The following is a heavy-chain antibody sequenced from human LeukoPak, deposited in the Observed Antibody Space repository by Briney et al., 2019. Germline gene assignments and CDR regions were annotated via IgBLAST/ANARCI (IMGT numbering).Heavy chain of an antibody. D-gene: IGHD3-9*01. CDR3: ARDFDWLLYLDY. CDR2: IYYSGST. Sequence: SETLSLTCTVSGGSISSSSYYWGWIRQPPGKGLEWIGSIYYSGSTYYNPSLKSRVTISVDTSKNQFSLKLSSVTAADTAVYYCARDFDWLLYLDYWGQGTLVTVSS. CDR1: GGSISSSSYY. J-gene: IGHJ4*02. V-gene: IGHV4-39*02.